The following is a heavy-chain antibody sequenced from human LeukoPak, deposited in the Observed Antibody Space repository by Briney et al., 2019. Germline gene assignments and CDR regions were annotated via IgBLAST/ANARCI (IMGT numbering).Heavy chain of an antibody. CDR1: GFTFSSYA. D-gene: IGHD3-22*01. V-gene: IGHV3-23*01. CDR3: AKVGSYYDSSGYVDY. CDR2: ISGSGGST. Sequence: GGSLRLSCAASGFTFSSYAMSWVRQAPGKGLEWVSSISGSGGSTYYADSVKGRFTISRDNSKNTLYLQMNSLRAEDTAVYYCAKVGSYYDSSGYVDYWGQGTLVTVSS. J-gene: IGHJ4*02.